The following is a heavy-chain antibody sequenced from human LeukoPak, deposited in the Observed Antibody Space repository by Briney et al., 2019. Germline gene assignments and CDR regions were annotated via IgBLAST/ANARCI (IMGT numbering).Heavy chain of an antibody. D-gene: IGHD1-26*01. V-gene: IGHV3-9*01. Sequence: GRSLRLSCAASGFTFDDYAMHWVRQAPGKALEWVSGISWNSGSIGYADSVKGRFTISSDNAKNSLYLQMNSLRAEDTALYYCAKADSGSYYRSAFDIWGQGTMVTVSS. CDR2: ISWNSGSI. CDR3: AKADSGSYYRSAFDI. J-gene: IGHJ3*02. CDR1: GFTFDDYA.